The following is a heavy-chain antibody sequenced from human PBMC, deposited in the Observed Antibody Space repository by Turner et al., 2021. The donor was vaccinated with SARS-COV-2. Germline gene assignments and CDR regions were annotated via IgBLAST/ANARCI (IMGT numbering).Heavy chain of an antibody. CDR3: ARVSGAAVWGNYAFDI. D-gene: IGHD3-16*01. CDR1: GFTFSSYW. J-gene: IGHJ3*02. V-gene: IGHV3-7*01. CDR2: IKQDGSEK. Sequence: EVQLVESGGGLVQPGGSLRLSCAPSGFTFSSYWMSWVRQAPGKGPEWVANIKQDGSEKYYVDSVKGRFTISRDNAKNSLYLQMSSLRAEDTAVYYCARVSGAAVWGNYAFDIWGQGTMVTVSS.